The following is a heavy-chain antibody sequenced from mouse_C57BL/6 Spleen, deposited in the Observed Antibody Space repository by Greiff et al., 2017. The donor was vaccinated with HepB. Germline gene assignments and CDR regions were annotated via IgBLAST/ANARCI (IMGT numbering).Heavy chain of an antibody. CDR3: ARETYYGSSYGYFDV. CDR2: IDPSDSET. D-gene: IGHD1-1*01. CDR1: GYTFTSYW. J-gene: IGHJ1*03. Sequence: VQLQQPGAELVRPGSSVKLSCKASGYTFTSYWMHWVKQRPIQGLEWIGNIDPSDSETHYNQKFKDKATLTVDKSSSTAYMQLSSLTSEDSAVYYCARETYYGSSYGYFDVWGTGTTVTVSS. V-gene: IGHV1-52*01.